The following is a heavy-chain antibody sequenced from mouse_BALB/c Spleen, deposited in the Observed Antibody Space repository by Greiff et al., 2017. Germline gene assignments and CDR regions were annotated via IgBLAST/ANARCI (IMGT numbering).Heavy chain of an antibody. CDR2: ISSGSSTI. V-gene: IGHV5-17*02. CDR1: GFTFSSFG. CDR3: AREGGSWYFDV. J-gene: IGHJ1*01. D-gene: IGHD1-1*01. Sequence: EVQLQESGGGLVQPGGSRKLSCAASGFTFSSFGMHWVRQAPEKGLEWVAYISSGSSTIYYADTVKGRFTISRDNPKNTLFLQMTSLRSEDTAMYYCAREGGSWYFDVWGAGTTVTVSS.